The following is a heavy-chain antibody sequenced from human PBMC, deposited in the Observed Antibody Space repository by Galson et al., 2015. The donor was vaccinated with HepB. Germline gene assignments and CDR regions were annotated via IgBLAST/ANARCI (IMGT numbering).Heavy chain of an antibody. D-gene: IGHD3-22*01. CDR1: GFTFSSYA. J-gene: IGHJ4*02. CDR2: ISYDGSNK. CDR3: ARERDTMIVVVTELDY. V-gene: IGHV3-30-3*01. Sequence: SLRLSCAASGFTFSSYAMHWVRQAPGKGLEWVAVISYDGSNKYYADSVKGRFTISRDNSKNTLYLQMNSLRAEDTAVYYCARERDTMIVVVTELDYWGQGTLVTVSS.